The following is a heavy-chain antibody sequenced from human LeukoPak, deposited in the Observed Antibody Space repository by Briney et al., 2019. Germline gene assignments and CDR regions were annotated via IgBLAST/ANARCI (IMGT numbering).Heavy chain of an antibody. D-gene: IGHD2-8*01. CDR1: GGTFSSYA. V-gene: IGHV1-69*05. J-gene: IGHJ5*02. CDR2: IIPIFGTA. Sequence: SVKVSCKASGGTFSSYAISWVRQAPGQGLEWMGGIIPIFGTANYAQRFQGRVTITTDESTSTAYMELSSLRSEDTAVYYCARVNLGGTNGASNWFDPWGQGTLVTVSS. CDR3: ARVNLGGTNGASNWFDP.